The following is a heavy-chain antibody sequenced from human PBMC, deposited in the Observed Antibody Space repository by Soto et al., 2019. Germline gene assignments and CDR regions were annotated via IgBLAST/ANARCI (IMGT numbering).Heavy chain of an antibody. CDR2: IYPGDSDT. CDR3: ASGSYAYCYYYGMDV. J-gene: IGHJ6*02. Sequence: GVSLKISCKGSGYSFTSYWIGWVRQMPGKGLEWMGIIYPGDSDTRYSPSFQGQVTISADKSISTAYLQWSSLKASDTAMYYCASGSYAYCYYYGMDVWGQGTTVTVSS. V-gene: IGHV5-51*01. D-gene: IGHD2-2*01. CDR1: GYSFTSYW.